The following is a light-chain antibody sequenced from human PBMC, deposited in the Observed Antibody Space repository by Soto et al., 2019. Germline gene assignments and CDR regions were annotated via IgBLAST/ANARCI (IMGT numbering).Light chain of an antibody. J-gene: IGKJ3*01. CDR2: DAS. V-gene: IGKV3-11*01. CDR1: QSVSSH. CDR3: QQRSNWPLLFT. Sequence: EIVLTQSPATLSLSPGERATLFCRASQSVSSHLAWYQQKAGQAPRLLIHDASNRATGIPARFSGSGSGTDFTLTISSLEPEDFAVYYCQQRSNWPLLFTFGPGTKVDIK.